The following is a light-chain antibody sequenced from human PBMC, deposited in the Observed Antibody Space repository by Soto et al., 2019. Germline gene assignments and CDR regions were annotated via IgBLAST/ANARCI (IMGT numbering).Light chain of an antibody. Sequence: EIVLTQSPGTLSLSPGERATLSCRASQSVSSSYLAWYQQKPGQAPRLLIYGASSRATGIPDRFSGSGSGTYFTLTISRLEPEDFAVYYCHQYGSSLPVTFGQGTKVEIK. CDR3: HQYGSSLPVT. CDR2: GAS. CDR1: QSVSSSY. V-gene: IGKV3-20*01. J-gene: IGKJ1*01.